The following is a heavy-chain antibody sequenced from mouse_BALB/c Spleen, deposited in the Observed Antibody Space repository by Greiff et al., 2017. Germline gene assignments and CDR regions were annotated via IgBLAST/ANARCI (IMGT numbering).Heavy chain of an antibody. V-gene: IGHV5-17*02. Sequence: DVKVEESGGGLVQPGGSRKLSCAASGFTFSSFGMHWVRQAPEKGLEWVAYISSGSSTIYYADTVKGRFTISRDNPKNTLFLQMTSLRSEDTAMYYCARSRYGNPYYAMDYWGQGTSVTVSS. J-gene: IGHJ4*01. D-gene: IGHD2-10*02. CDR3: ARSRYGNPYYAMDY. CDR2: ISSGSSTI. CDR1: GFTFSSFG.